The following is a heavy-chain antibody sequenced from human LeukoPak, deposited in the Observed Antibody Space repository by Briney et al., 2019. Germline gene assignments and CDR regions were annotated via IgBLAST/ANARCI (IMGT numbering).Heavy chain of an antibody. Sequence: SETLSLTCAVSGGSISSGGYSWSWIRQPPGKGLEWIGYIYHSGSTYYNPSLKSRVTISVDRSKNQFPLKLSSATAADTAVYYCARAHTDDAFDIWGQGTMVTVSS. CDR1: GGSISSGGYS. J-gene: IGHJ3*02. V-gene: IGHV4-30-2*01. CDR3: ARAHTDDAFDI. CDR2: IYHSGST.